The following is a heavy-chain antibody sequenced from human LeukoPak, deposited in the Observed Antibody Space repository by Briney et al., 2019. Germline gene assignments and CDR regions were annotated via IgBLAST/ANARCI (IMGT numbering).Heavy chain of an antibody. J-gene: IGHJ4*02. CDR2: IIPIFGTA. V-gene: IGHV1-69*13. CDR3: ARDRGSGSWSYFDY. Sequence: ASVKVSCKASGGTFSSYAISWVRQAPGQGLEWMGGIIPIFGTANYAQKFQGRVTITADESTSTAYMELSSLRSEDTAVYYCARDRGSGSWSYFDYWGQGTLVTVSS. CDR1: GGTFSSYA. D-gene: IGHD6-13*01.